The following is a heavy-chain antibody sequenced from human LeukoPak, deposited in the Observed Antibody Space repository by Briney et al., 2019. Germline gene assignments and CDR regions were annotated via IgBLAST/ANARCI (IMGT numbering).Heavy chain of an antibody. J-gene: IGHJ4*02. CDR3: VRITMVRGAFDY. CDR2: ISGSGGST. Sequence: GGSLRLSCAASGFTFSSYAMSWVRQAAGKGLEWVSAISGSGGSTYYADSVKGRFTISRDNSKNTLYLQMNSLRAEDTAVYYCVRITMVRGAFDYWGQGTLVTVSS. D-gene: IGHD3-10*01. V-gene: IGHV3-23*01. CDR1: GFTFSSYA.